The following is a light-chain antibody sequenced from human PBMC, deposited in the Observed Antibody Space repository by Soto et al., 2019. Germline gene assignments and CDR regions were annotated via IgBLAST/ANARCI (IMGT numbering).Light chain of an antibody. J-gene: IGKJ4*01. Sequence: EIVLTQSPGTLSLSPGERATLSCMASQSVSSSYLAWYQQKTGQAPRLLIYGASIRATGIPDRFSGSGSGTDFTLTISRLEPEAFAVYYCQQDGSSPLTFGGGTKVEIK. V-gene: IGKV3-20*01. CDR2: GAS. CDR1: QSVSSSY. CDR3: QQDGSSPLT.